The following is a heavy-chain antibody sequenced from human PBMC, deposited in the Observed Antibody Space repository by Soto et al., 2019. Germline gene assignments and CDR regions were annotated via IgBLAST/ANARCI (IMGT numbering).Heavy chain of an antibody. J-gene: IGHJ6*02. CDR2: IYHSGST. V-gene: IGHV4-4*02. CDR1: GGSISSSNW. D-gene: IGHD3-22*01. Sequence: QVQLQESGPGLVKPSGTLSLTCAVSGGSISSSNWWSWVRQPPGKGLEWIGEIYHSGSTNYNPSPTRHFTIPVDKPKNHFARKLSLVTAAATALYYCARTMIVVAPANIYYYYGMAVWGQGTTVTVSS. CDR3: ARTMIVVAPANIYYYYGMAV.